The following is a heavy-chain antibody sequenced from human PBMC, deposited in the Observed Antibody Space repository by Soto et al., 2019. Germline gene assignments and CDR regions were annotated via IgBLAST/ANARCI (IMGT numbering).Heavy chain of an antibody. Sequence: EVQLLESGGGLIQPGGSLRLSCAASGFDFSNYAMTWVRQAPGKGLEWVSAISGTDSRTFYADSVKGRFTISRDNSKNPLYLQMNSLRAEDTAVYYCAKRGYYYASSGHYYFDYWGQGTLVTVSS. V-gene: IGHV3-23*01. CDR3: AKRGYYYASSGHYYFDY. J-gene: IGHJ4*02. CDR1: GFDFSNYA. CDR2: ISGTDSRT. D-gene: IGHD3-22*01.